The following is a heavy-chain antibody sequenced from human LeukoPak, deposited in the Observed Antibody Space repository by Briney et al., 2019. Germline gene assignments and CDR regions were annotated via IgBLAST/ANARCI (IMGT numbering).Heavy chain of an antibody. CDR1: GYTFTGYY. D-gene: IGHD6-13*01. CDR2: INTNSGGT. Sequence: GGSVRVSCKASGYTFTGYYMHWVRQAPGQGLEWMGWINTNSGGTNYAQKVQGRVTMTRDTSINTAYMDLSRLRSDDTAVYYCARAPHITPYSSPLDSRGQGTLGTVS. V-gene: IGHV1-2*02. J-gene: IGHJ4*02. CDR3: ARAPHITPYSSPLDS.